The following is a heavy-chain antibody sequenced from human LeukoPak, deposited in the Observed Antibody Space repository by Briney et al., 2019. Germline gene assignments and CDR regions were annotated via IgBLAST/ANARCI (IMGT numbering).Heavy chain of an antibody. CDR1: GGSISSSY. Sequence: PSETLSLTCTVSGGSISSSYWSWIRQPPGKGLDCIGYVYYSGNTKYNPSLKSRVTISVDTSKNQLSLKLSSVTAADTAVYYCARHRLASDAFDIWGQGTMVTVSS. CDR3: ARHRLASDAFDI. J-gene: IGHJ3*02. CDR2: VYYSGNT. V-gene: IGHV4-59*08.